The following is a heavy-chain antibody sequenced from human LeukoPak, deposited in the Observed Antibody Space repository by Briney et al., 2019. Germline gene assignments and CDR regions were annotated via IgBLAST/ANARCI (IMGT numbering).Heavy chain of an antibody. CDR1: GFTFSDYY. V-gene: IGHV3-11*01. CDR2: ISSSGSTI. CDR3: ARDFRDLWFGEWTYYYYYGMDV. J-gene: IGHJ6*02. Sequence: GGSLRLSCAASGFTFSDYYMSWIRQAPGKGLEWVSYISSSGSTIYYADSVEGRFTISRDNAKNSLYLKMNSLRAEDTAVYYCARDFRDLWFGEWTYYYYYGMDVWGQGTTVTVSS. D-gene: IGHD3-10*01.